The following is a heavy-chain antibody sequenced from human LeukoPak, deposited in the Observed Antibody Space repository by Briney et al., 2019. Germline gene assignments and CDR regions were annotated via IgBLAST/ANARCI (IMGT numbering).Heavy chain of an antibody. V-gene: IGHV3-74*01. D-gene: IGHD3-3*01. J-gene: IGHJ6*02. CDR3: ARLNEPPPYYDFWSGYYPSLYYYYGMDV. Sequence: GGSLRLSCAASGFTFSSYWMHWVRQAPGKGLVWVSRINSDGSSTSYADSVKGRFTISGDNAKNTLYLQMNSLRAEDTAVYYCARLNEPPPYYDFWSGYYPSLYYYYGMDVWGQGTTVTVSS. CDR1: GFTFSSYW. CDR2: INSDGSST.